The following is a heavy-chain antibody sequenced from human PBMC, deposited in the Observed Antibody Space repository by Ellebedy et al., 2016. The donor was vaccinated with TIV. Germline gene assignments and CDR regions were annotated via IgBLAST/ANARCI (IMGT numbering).Heavy chain of an antibody. Sequence: GESLKISCAAWGFSFSNFWMSWVRQAPGKGLEWVAVISYDGSNKYYADSVKGRFTISRDNSKNTLYLQMNSLRAEDTAVYYCASPVAGTRTGTTGVDYWGQGTLVTVSS. J-gene: IGHJ4*02. CDR3: ASPVAGTRTGTTGVDY. CDR2: ISYDGSNK. D-gene: IGHD1-1*01. V-gene: IGHV3-30-3*01. CDR1: GFSFSNFW.